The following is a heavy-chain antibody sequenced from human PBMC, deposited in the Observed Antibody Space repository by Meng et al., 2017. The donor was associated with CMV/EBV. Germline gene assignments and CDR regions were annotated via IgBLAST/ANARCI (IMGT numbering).Heavy chain of an antibody. CDR2: ISYDGSNK. D-gene: IGHD3-16*01. CDR3: ATDGGLPPYYYGLDV. Sequence: GGSLRLSCAASGFTFSSYAMHWVRQAPGKGLEWVTVISYDGSNKYYADSVKGRFTIPRDNSKNTLYLQMSSLRAEDTAVYYCATDGGLPPYYYGLDVWGQGTTVTVSS. V-gene: IGHV3-30-3*01. CDR1: GFTFSSYA. J-gene: IGHJ6*02.